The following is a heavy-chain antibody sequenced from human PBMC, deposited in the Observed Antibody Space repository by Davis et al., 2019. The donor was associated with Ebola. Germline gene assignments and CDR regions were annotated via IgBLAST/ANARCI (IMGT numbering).Heavy chain of an antibody. CDR2: ISSSSSTI. Sequence: GESLKISCAASGFTFSSYAMSWVRQAPGKGLEWVSYISSSSSTIYYADSVKGRFTISRDNSKNTLYLQMNSLRAEDTAVYYCARSGYYYDSSGYYWGSLGYWGQGTLVTVSS. CDR1: GFTFSSYA. V-gene: IGHV3-48*01. CDR3: ARSGYYYDSSGYYWGSLGY. J-gene: IGHJ4*02. D-gene: IGHD3-22*01.